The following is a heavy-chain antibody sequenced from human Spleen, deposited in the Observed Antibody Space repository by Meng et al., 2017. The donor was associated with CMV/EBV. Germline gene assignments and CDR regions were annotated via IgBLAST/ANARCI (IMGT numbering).Heavy chain of an antibody. CDR1: GFTFSSYW. V-gene: IGHV3-7*01. CDR2: IKQDGSEK. Sequence: GESLKISCAASGFTFSSYWMSWVRQAPGKGLEWVANIKQDGSEKYYVDSVKGRFTISRDNAKNSLYLQMNSLRAEDTAVYYCARETLGYCSGGSCYWDHFGLYDYWGQGTLVTVS. D-gene: IGHD2-15*01. J-gene: IGHJ4*02. CDR3: ARETLGYCSGGSCYWDHFGLYDY.